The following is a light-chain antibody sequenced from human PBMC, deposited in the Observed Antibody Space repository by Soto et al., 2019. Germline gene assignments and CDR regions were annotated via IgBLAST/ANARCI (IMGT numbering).Light chain of an antibody. CDR3: QQYANSPKFT. J-gene: IGKJ3*01. Sequence: IVLTQSPGTLSMSPGERATLSCRASETVAGNYLAWYQQRPGQAPRLLVYGASIRASGTPDRFSGSGYDTDFTLTITGLEPKDSAGYYCQQYANSPKFTFGPGTKVEMK. CDR1: ETVAGNY. CDR2: GAS. V-gene: IGKV3-20*01.